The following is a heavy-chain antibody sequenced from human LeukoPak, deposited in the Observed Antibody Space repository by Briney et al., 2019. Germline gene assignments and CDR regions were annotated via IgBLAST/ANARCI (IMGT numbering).Heavy chain of an antibody. D-gene: IGHD4/OR15-4a*01. V-gene: IGHV4-39*01. J-gene: IGHJ4*02. CDR1: GASISSSNYY. CDR2: IYYSGST. Sequence: SETLSLTCTVSGASISSSNYYWGWIRQPPGKGLEWIGSIYYSGSTYYNPSLKSRVTMSIDTSKNQFSLRLSSVTAADTAVYYCARRPGEYGGNDFDYWGQGTLVTVSS. CDR3: ARRPGEYGGNDFDY.